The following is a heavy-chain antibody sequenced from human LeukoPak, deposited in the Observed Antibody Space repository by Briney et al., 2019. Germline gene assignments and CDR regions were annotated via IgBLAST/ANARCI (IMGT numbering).Heavy chain of an antibody. CDR3: ARESRRYYYDSSGYPYYFDY. J-gene: IGHJ4*02. Sequence: DSVRVCCKASGYIFTSYYMHWVRQAPGQALEWMGIINPSGGSTSYAQKFQGRVTLTRDMSTSTVYMELSSLRSQDTAVYYCARESRRYYYDSSGYPYYFDYWGQGTLVTVSS. CDR1: GYIFTSYY. V-gene: IGHV1-46*01. CDR2: INPSGGST. D-gene: IGHD3-22*01.